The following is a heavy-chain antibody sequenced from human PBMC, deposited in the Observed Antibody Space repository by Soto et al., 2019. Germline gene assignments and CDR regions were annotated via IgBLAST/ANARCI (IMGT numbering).Heavy chain of an antibody. CDR2: ITSSSSHK. CDR3: ARLRSDGFDS. Sequence: EVQLVESGGALVKPGESLRLSCAASGFTFSYFTMNWVRQAPGKGLEWVASITSSSSHKYSADSVRGRFTFSRDNANNSLYLQMNSLRVEDTAVYYFARLRSDGFDSCGQGTLVTVSS. V-gene: IGHV3-21*01. CDR1: GFTFSYFT. J-gene: IGHJ3*02.